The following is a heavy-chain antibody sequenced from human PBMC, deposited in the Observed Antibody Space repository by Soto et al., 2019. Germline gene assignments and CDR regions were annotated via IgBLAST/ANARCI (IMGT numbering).Heavy chain of an antibody. Sequence: GGSLRLSCVASGFTFSSYWMSWVRQAPGKGLEWVANIKQDGSEKYYVDSVKGRFTISRDNAKNSLYLQMNSLRAEDTAVYYCAREGFLDEYYFDYWGQGTLVTVSS. CDR2: IKQDGSEK. CDR3: AREGFLDEYYFDY. V-gene: IGHV3-7*01. D-gene: IGHD3-3*01. CDR1: GFTFSSYW. J-gene: IGHJ4*02.